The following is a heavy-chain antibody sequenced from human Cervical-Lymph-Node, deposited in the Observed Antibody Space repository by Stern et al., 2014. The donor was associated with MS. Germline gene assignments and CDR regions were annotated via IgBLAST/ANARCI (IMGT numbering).Heavy chain of an antibody. V-gene: IGHV1-24*01. CDR3: ATEKRYYYDSSGYYLRMYYFDY. CDR2: FDPEDGDS. Sequence: VQLVQSGAEVKKPGASVRVSCKVSGFILTEVPMHWVRRAPGKGLEWMGRFDPEDGDSIYAQKFQGRVTMTEDTSTDTAYMELSSLRSEDTAVYYCATEKRYYYDSSGYYLRMYYFDYWGQGTLVTVSS. J-gene: IGHJ4*02. CDR1: GFILTEVP. D-gene: IGHD3-22*01.